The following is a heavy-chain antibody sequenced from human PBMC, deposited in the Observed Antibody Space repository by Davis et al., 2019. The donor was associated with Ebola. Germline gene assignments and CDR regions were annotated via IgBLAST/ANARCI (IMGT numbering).Heavy chain of an antibody. CDR3: ARNIVVVPAAPYYYYYYGMDV. V-gene: IGHV2-70*11. J-gene: IGHJ6*02. D-gene: IGHD2-2*01. CDR2: IDWDDDK. Sequence: SGPTLVKPPQTLTLTCTFSGFSLSTSGMCVSWIRQPPGKALEWLARIDWDDDKYYSTSLKTRLTIPKDTSKNQVVLTMTNMDPVDTATYYCARNIVVVPAAPYYYYYYGMDVWGQGTTVTVSS. CDR1: GFSLSTSGMC.